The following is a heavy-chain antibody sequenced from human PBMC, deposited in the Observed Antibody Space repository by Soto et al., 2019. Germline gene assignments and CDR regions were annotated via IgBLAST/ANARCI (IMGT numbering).Heavy chain of an antibody. CDR2: ISGNGGGT. J-gene: IGHJ4*02. D-gene: IGHD3-3*01. CDR1: GFTFSSYA. CDR3: AKDPQGSGPDFDY. V-gene: IGHV3-23*01. Sequence: GGSLRLSCAASGFTFSSYAMNWVRQAPGKGLEWVSGISGNGGGTYYADSVKGRFTISRDNSKNTLYLQMNSLRAEDTAVYYCAKDPQGSGPDFDYWGQGTLVTVSS.